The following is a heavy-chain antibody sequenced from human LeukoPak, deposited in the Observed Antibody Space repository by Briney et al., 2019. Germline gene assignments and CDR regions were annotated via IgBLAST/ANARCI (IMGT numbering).Heavy chain of an antibody. CDR2: IYNSGST. CDR3: AKRDDWFDP. Sequence: MSSETLSLTCTVSGGSIGNYYWSWIRQPPGKGLEWIGYIYNSGSTNYNPSLKSRVTISVDPSKNQLSLKLTSVTAADTAVYYCAKRDDWFDPWGQGILVTVSS. J-gene: IGHJ5*02. V-gene: IGHV4-59*08. CDR1: GGSIGNYY.